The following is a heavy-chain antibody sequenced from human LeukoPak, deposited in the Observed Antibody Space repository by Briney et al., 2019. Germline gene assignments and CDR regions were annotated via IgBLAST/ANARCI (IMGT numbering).Heavy chain of an antibody. CDR2: ITSSSGTI. J-gene: IGHJ4*02. CDR3: ARVAPGHDIGRGYFDY. CDR1: GFTLSIYS. V-gene: IGHV3-48*01. Sequence: GGSLRLSCAASGFTLSIYSMNWARQAPGKGLEWISYITSSSGTIYYTDSVKGRFTISRDNAKNSLYLQMSSLRAEDTAVYYCARVAPGHDIGRGYFDYWGQGTLVTVSS. D-gene: IGHD2-21*01.